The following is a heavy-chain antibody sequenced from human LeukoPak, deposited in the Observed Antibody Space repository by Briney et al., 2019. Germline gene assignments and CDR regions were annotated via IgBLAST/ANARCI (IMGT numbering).Heavy chain of an antibody. CDR2: ISSSSTYI. CDR1: GFTFSSYG. J-gene: IGHJ4*02. CDR3: ARDVSIRVVPGADFDY. D-gene: IGHD2-2*01. Sequence: GGSLRLSCAASGFTFSSYGMHWGRQAPGKGLEWVSSISSSSTYIYYADSVKGRFTISRDNAKNSLYLQMNSLSAEDTAVHYCARDVSIRVVPGADFDYWGQGTLVTVSS. V-gene: IGHV3-21*01.